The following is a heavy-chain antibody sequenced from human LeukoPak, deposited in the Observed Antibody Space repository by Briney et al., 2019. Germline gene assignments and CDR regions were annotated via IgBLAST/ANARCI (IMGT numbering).Heavy chain of an antibody. V-gene: IGHV3-30-3*02. D-gene: IGHD5-18*01. J-gene: IGHJ4*02. CDR3: AKLGGRIQLWFDDY. CDR1: GFTFSSYA. Sequence: GGSLRLSCAASGFTFSSYAMHWVRQAPGKGLEWVAVISYDGSSKYYADSVKGRFTISRDNSKNTLYLQMNSLRAEDTAVYYCAKLGGRIQLWFDDYWGQGTLVTVSS. CDR2: ISYDGSSK.